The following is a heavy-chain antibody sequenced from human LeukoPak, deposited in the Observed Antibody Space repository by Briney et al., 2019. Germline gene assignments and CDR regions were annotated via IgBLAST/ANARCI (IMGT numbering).Heavy chain of an antibody. CDR3: ARGSTHYDVLTGYHYYFDY. V-gene: IGHV3-20*04. D-gene: IGHD3-9*01. CDR1: GFTFDDYG. Sequence: GGSLRLSCAASGFTFDDYGMSWVRQAPGKGLEWVSGINWNGDNTNYADSLKGRFTISRDNAKNSLYLQMNSLRAEDTALYYCARGSTHYDVLTGYHYYFDYWGQGTLVTVSS. CDR2: INWNGDNT. J-gene: IGHJ4*02.